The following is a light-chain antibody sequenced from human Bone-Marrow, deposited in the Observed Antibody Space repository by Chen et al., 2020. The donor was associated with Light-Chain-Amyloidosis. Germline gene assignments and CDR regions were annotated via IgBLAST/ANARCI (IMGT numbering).Light chain of an antibody. J-gene: IGLJ3*02. CDR2: DDS. CDR3: QVWDRSSDRPV. CDR1: NIGSTS. V-gene: IGLV3-21*02. Sequence: SYVLTQPSSVSVALGPTATIACGGNNIGSTSVHWYQQTPGQAPLLVVYDDSDRPSGFPERLSGSNSGNTATLTISRVEAGDEADYCCQVWDRSSDRPVFGGGTKLTVL.